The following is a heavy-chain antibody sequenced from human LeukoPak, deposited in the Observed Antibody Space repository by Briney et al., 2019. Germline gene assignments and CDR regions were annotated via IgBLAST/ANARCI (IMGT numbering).Heavy chain of an antibody. Sequence: SETLSLTCTVSGGSISSSSYYWGWIRQPPGKGLEWIGYIYYSGSTNYNPSLKSRVTISVDTSKNQFSLKLSSVTATDTAVYYCARLLWDSSGSRTLDYWGQGTLVTVSS. D-gene: IGHD3-22*01. J-gene: IGHJ4*02. V-gene: IGHV4-61*05. CDR2: IYYSGST. CDR1: GGSISSSSYY. CDR3: ARLLWDSSGSRTLDY.